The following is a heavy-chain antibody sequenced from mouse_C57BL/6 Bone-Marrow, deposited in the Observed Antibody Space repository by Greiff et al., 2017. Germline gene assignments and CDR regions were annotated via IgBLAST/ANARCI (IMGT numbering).Heavy chain of an antibody. D-gene: IGHD1-1*01. CDR1: GYTFTSYW. V-gene: IGHV1-55*01. Sequence: QVQLQQPGAELVKPGASVQMSCKASGYTFTSYWITWVKQRPGQGLEWIGDIYPGSGSTNYNEKFKSKATLTVDTSSSTAYMQLSSLTSEDSAVYYCARGTTVVAYGYFDVWGTGTTVTVSS. J-gene: IGHJ1*03. CDR2: IYPGSGST. CDR3: ARGTTVVAYGYFDV.